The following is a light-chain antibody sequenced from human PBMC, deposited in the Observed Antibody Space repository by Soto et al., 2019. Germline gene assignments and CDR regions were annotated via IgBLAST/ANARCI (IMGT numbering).Light chain of an antibody. CDR1: SSDVGAYNY. V-gene: IGLV2-8*02. J-gene: IGLJ2*01. CDR2: EVN. Sequence: QSVLTQPPSASRSPGQSVTISCTGTSSDVGAYNYVSWYQQHPGKAPKLMIYEVNKRPSGVPDRFSGSKSGNTASLTVSGLQAEDEADYYCSSYAGRNNLLFGGGTQLTV. CDR3: SSYAGRNNLL.